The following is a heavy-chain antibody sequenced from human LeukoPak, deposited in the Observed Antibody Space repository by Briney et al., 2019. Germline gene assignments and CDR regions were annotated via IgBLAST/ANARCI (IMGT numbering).Heavy chain of an antibody. D-gene: IGHD5/OR15-5a*01. J-gene: IGHJ4*02. CDR2: TSGDGITT. CDR3: ARDHVYGGADY. CDR1: GFTFHNYA. V-gene: IGHV3-43*02. Sequence: GGSLRLSCAASGFTFHNYAIHWVSQAPGKGMEWVSLTSGDGITTYFADSVKGRFTISRDNSKSSLFLQMNSLRTEDTALYYCARDHVYGGADYWGQGTLVTVSS.